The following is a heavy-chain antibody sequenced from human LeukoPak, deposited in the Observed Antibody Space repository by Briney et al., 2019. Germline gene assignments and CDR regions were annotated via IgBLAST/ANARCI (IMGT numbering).Heavy chain of an antibody. D-gene: IGHD2-2*01. CDR2: ISSSSSYI. CDR1: GFTFSSYS. Sequence: PGGSLRLSCAASGFTFSSYSMNWVRQAPGKGLEWVSSISSSSSYIYYADSVKGRFTISRDNAKNSLYLQMNSLRAEDTAVYYCARALVVPAAMGYYYYYMDVWGKGTTVTVSS. CDR3: ARALVVPAAMGYYYYYMDV. J-gene: IGHJ6*03. V-gene: IGHV3-21*01.